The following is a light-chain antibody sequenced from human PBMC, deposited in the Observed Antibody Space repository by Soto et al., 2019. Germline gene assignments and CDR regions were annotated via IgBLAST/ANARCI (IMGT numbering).Light chain of an antibody. V-gene: IGLV2-14*01. CDR1: SSDVGDYNF. Sequence: QSALTQPASVSGSPGQSIIISCTGTSSDVGDYNFVSWYQQHPGKAPKLMIYEVSNRPSGVSNRFSGSKSGNTASLTISGLQAEDEADYYCSSYTSSTTRGIYAFGTGTKVTVL. CDR3: SSYTSSTTRGIYA. CDR2: EVS. J-gene: IGLJ1*01.